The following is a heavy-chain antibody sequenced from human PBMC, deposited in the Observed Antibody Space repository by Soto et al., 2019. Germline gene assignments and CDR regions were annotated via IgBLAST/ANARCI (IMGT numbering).Heavy chain of an antibody. CDR1: GFTFSSYA. D-gene: IGHD3-22*01. V-gene: IGHV3-64D*06. CDR2: ISSNGGST. CDR3: VTEIVVVSPNDAFDI. J-gene: IGHJ3*02. Sequence: GGSMRLSCSASGFTFSSYAMHWVRQAPGKGLEYVSAISSNGGSTYYADSVKGRFTISRDNSKNTLYLQMSSLRAEDTAVYYCVTEIVVVSPNDAFDIWGQGTMVTVSS.